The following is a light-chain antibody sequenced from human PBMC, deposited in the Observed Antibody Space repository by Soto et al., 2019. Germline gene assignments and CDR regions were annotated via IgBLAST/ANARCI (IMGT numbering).Light chain of an antibody. Sequence: DIQFTHSPSFLSASIGDRVTITCRASQGISSDLAWYQQKPGKAPKLLIFAASTLQSGVPSRFSGSGSGTDFTLTISGLQPEDFATYYCQQYNSYSTFGQGTKVDIK. CDR3: QQYNSYST. CDR2: AAS. CDR1: QGISSD. J-gene: IGKJ1*01. V-gene: IGKV1-9*01.